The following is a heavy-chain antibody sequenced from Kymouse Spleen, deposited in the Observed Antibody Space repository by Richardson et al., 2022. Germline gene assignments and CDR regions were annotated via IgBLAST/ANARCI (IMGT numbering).Heavy chain of an antibody. Sequence: QVQLQQWGAGLLKPSETLSLTCAVYGGSFSGYYWSWIRQPPGKGLEWIGEINHSGSTNYNPSLKSRVTISVDTSKNQFSLKLSSVTAADTAVYYCARGRVGATRNWFDPWGQGTLVTVSS. CDR3: ARGRVGATRNWFDP. J-gene: IGHJ5*02. CDR2: INHSGST. CDR1: GGSFSGYY. V-gene: IGHV4-34*01. D-gene: IGHD1-26*01.